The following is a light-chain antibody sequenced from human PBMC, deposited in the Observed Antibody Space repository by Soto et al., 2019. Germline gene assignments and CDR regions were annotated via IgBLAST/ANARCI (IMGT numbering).Light chain of an antibody. J-gene: IGKJ5*01. CDR1: QPVNSY. Sequence: EIVMTQSPGTLSLSPGERATLSCRASQPVNSYLNWYQQQPGQSPRLLMSDTSHRATGIPARFSGSGSGTDFTLTISSLEPEDFGVYYCQQRSNWMITFGQGTRLEIK. CDR2: DTS. CDR3: QQRSNWMIT. V-gene: IGKV3-11*01.